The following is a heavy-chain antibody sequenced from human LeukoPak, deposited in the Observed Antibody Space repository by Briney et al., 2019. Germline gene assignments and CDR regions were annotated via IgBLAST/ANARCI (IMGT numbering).Heavy chain of an antibody. D-gene: IGHD3-22*01. CDR2: SGGST. CDR3: AKEGEGDSSGYPHAFDI. J-gene: IGHJ3*02. Sequence: SGGSTYYADSVKGRFTISRDNSKNTLYLQMNSLRAEDTAVYYCAKEGEGDSSGYPHAFDIWGQGTMVTVSS. V-gene: IGHV3-23*01.